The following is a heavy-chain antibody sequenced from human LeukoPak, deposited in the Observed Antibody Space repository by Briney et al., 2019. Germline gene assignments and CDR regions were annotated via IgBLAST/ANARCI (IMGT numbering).Heavy chain of an antibody. CDR1: GGSFSGYY. Sequence: PSETLSLTCAVYGGSFSGYYWSWIRQPPGKGLEWIGEINHSGSTNYNPSLKSRVTISVDTSKNQFSLKLSSVTAADTAVYYCAREGIYYDYVWGSYRYKFNYYYYMDVWGKGTTVTVSS. D-gene: IGHD3-16*02. V-gene: IGHV4-34*01. J-gene: IGHJ6*03. CDR2: INHSGST. CDR3: AREGIYYDYVWGSYRYKFNYYYYMDV.